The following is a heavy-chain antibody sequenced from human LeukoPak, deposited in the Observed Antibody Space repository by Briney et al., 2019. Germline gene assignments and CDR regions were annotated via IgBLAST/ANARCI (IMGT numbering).Heavy chain of an antibody. CDR1: GYSISDGNY. D-gene: IGHD3-22*01. V-gene: IGHV4-38-2*02. CDR3: ARAILYYDSSGYIDY. Sequence: SETLSLTCTVSGYSISDGNYWGWIRQPPGKGLEWIGSIFHTGSTYDNPSLKSRVTTSVDTSKNQFSLSLNSVTAADTAVYYRARAILYYDSSGYIDYWGQGTLVTVSS. J-gene: IGHJ4*02. CDR2: IFHTGST.